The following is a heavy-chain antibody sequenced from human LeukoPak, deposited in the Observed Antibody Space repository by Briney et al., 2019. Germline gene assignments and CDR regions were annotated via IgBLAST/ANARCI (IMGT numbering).Heavy chain of an antibody. CDR2: FYPGDSDP. J-gene: IGHJ3*02. D-gene: IGHD4-17*01. CDR3: ARHDYGDYAEDAFDI. CDR1: GYSFTSYW. Sequence: GESLNISFKGSGYSFTSYWFGWVRQMPGKGLEWMGIFYPGDSDPRYSPSFQGQVTISADKSISPAYLQWSSLKASDTAMYYCARHDYGDYAEDAFDIWGQGTMVTVSS. V-gene: IGHV5-51*01.